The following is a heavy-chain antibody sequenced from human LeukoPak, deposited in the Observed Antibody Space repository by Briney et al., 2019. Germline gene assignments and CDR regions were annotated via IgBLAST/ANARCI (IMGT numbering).Heavy chain of an antibody. CDR3: ARAGERFPDY. D-gene: IGHD7-27*01. J-gene: IGHJ4*02. CDR2: IYYSGST. V-gene: IGHV4-59*11. CDR1: GGSISSHY. Sequence: SETLSLTCTVSGGSISSHYWSWIRQPPGKGLEWIGYIYYSGSTNYNPPLKSRVTISVDTSKNQFSLKLSSVTAADTAVYYCARAGERFPDYWGQGTLVTVSS.